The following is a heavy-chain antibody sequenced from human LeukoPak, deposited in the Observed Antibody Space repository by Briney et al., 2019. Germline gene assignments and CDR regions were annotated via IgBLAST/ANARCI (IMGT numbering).Heavy chain of an antibody. V-gene: IGHV3-15*01. CDR1: GFTFTNAW. CDR2: IKGKTDAGTI. D-gene: IGHD2-21*01. Sequence: AESLRLSCAASGFTFTNAWMTWVRQAPGKGLEWVGRIKGKTDAGTIASAAPVKGRFTISRDNSKNTLYLQLSSLKTDDTAVYYCTTGELNWGQGTLVTVSS. J-gene: IGHJ4*02. CDR3: TTGELN.